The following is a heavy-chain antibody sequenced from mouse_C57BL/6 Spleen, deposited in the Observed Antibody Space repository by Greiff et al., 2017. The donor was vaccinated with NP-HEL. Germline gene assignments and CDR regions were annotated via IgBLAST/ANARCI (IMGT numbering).Heavy chain of an antibody. CDR3: ARRYYDYDGGFAY. CDR1: GFTFSSYT. CDR2: ISGGGGNT. J-gene: IGHJ3*01. Sequence: EVQRVESGGGLVKPGGSLKLSCAASGFTFSSYTMSWVRQTPEKRLEWVATISGGGGNTYYPDSVKGRFTISSDNAKNTLYLQMSSLRSEDTALYYCARRYYDYDGGFAYWGQGTLVTVSA. D-gene: IGHD2-4*01. V-gene: IGHV5-9*01.